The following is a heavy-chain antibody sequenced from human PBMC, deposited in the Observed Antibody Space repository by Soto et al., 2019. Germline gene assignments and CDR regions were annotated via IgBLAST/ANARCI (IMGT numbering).Heavy chain of an antibody. V-gene: IGHV4-34*01. J-gene: IGHJ4*02. CDR1: NDSISEYY. Sequence: PSETLSLTCAVFNDSISEYYWSWIRQSPGKRLEWIGEINQSGRTNYNPSLRSRLTLSIDTSKNQFSLKLRSVNAADTAVYFCARGGYCVNDVCSTQFDYWGQGALVTVSS. CDR2: INQSGRT. D-gene: IGHD2-8*01. CDR3: ARGGYCVNDVCSTQFDY.